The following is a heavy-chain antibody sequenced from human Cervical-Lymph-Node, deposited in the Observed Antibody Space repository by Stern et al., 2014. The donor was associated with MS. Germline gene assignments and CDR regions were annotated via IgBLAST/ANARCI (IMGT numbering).Heavy chain of an antibody. V-gene: IGHV1-69*06. CDR3: AREVGSLAMDV. CDR2: ITPIVNSA. D-gene: IGHD1-1*01. J-gene: IGHJ6*01. CDR1: GDTFTDYA. Sequence: QVQLGQSGGEVKKPGSSVKVSCKASGDTFTDYAISWVRQAPGQGPEWMGGITPIVNSADYAQKFQGRLTITADKSRSTAYMELSSLTSDDTAVYYCAREVGSLAMDVWGQGTTVIVSS.